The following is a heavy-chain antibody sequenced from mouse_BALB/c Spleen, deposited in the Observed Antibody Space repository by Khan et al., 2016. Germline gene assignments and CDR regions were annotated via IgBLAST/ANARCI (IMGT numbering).Heavy chain of an antibody. D-gene: IGHD2-1*01. CDR3: ARTVGNYGYFDY. Sequence: QIQLVQSGPELKKPGETVWISCKVSGYSFTNAGMQWVQKLSGKGLKWIGWINTYSGVPKYAEDFKGRLAFTLETSARPAYLKIRNIKNEDTATYFGARTVGNYGYFDYWGQGTTLTVSS. CDR2: INTYSGVP. V-gene: IGHV9-4*02. CDR1: GYSFTNAG. J-gene: IGHJ2*01.